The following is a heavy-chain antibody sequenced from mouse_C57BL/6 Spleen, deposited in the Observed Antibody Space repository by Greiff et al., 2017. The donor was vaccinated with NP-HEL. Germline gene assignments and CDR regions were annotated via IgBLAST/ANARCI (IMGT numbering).Heavy chain of an antibody. CDR1: GYTFTDYN. CDR2: INPNNGGT. V-gene: IGHV1-22*01. CDR3: ARNWDGGYFDY. Sequence: VQLKQSGPELVKPGASVKMSCKASGYTFTDYNMHWVKQSHGKSLEWIGYINPNNGGTSYNQKFKGKATLTVNKSSSTAYMELRSLTSEDSAVYYCARNWDGGYFDYWGQGTTLTVSS. J-gene: IGHJ2*01. D-gene: IGHD4-1*01.